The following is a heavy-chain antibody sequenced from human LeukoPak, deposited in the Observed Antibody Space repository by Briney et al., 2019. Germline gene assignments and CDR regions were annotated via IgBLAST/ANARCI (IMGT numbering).Heavy chain of an antibody. CDR3: ARVEMATISEQGWFDP. D-gene: IGHD5-24*01. CDR2: IYHSGST. Sequence: SETLSLTCTVSGYSISSGYYWGWIRQSPGKGLEWIGSIYHSGSTYYNPSLQSRITISVDTSKNQFSLKLSSVTAADTAVYYCARVEMATISEQGWFDPWGQGTLVTVSS. CDR1: GYSISSGYY. V-gene: IGHV4-38-2*02. J-gene: IGHJ5*02.